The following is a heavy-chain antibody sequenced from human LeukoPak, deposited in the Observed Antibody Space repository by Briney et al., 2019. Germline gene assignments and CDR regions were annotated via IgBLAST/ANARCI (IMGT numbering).Heavy chain of an antibody. V-gene: IGHV3-48*04. D-gene: IGHD3-3*01. CDR3: ARVEYDFWSGFTARGLYDY. CDR1: GFTFSSYW. J-gene: IGHJ4*02. Sequence: GGSLRLSCAASGFTFSSYWMSWVRQAPGKGLEWVSYISSSGSTIYYADSVKGRFTISRDNAKNSLYLQMNSLRAEDTAVYYCARVEYDFWSGFTARGLYDYWGQGTLVTVSS. CDR2: ISSSGSTI.